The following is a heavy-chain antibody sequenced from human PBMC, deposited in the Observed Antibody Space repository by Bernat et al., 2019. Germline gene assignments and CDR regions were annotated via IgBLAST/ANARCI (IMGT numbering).Heavy chain of an antibody. V-gene: IGHV1-69*01. CDR3: ARVGDSSGWDGYFDL. CDR1: GGTFSSYA. Sequence: QVQLVQSGAEVKKPGSSVKVSCKASGGTFSSYAISWVRQAPGQGLEWMGGIIPIFGTANYAQKCQGRVTITADESTSTAYMELSSLRSEDTAVYDCARVGDSSGWDGYFDLWGRGTLVTVSS. J-gene: IGHJ2*01. D-gene: IGHD6-25*01. CDR2: IIPIFGTA.